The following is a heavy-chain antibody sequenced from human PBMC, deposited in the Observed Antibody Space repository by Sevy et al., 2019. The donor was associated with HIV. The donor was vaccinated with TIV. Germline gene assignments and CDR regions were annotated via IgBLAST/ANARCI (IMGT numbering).Heavy chain of an antibody. CDR3: AREGGFYDSSGYWYFDL. J-gene: IGHJ2*01. Sequence: ASVKVSCKASGYTFTSYGISWVRQAPGQGLEWMGWISAYNGNTNYAQKLQGRVTITTDTSTSTAYTELRSLRSDDTAVDYCAREGGFYDSSGYWYFDLWGRGTLVTVSS. V-gene: IGHV1-18*04. D-gene: IGHD3-22*01. CDR1: GYTFTSYG. CDR2: ISAYNGNT.